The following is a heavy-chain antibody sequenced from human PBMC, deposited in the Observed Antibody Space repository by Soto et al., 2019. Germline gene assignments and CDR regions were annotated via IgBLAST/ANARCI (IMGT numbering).Heavy chain of an antibody. CDR3: ARGRFGPPPSNWFDL. V-gene: IGHV4-59*01. D-gene: IGHD3-10*01. CDR1: GGSISSYY. CDR2: IYYSGST. Sequence: RSLTCTVSGGSISSYYWSWIRQPPGKGLEWIGYIYYSGSTNYKPSLKSRVTISVDTSKNQFSLKLSSVTAADTAVYYCARGRFGPPPSNWFDLWGQGTLVTVSS. J-gene: IGHJ5*02.